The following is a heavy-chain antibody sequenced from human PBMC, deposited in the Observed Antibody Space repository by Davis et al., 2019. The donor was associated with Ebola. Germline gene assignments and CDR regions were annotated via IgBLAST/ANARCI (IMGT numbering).Heavy chain of an antibody. CDR3: ARDATGGVAAIATNYFDY. V-gene: IGHV1-46*01. CDR2: INPSDGRT. J-gene: IGHJ4*02. CDR1: AYTFTNSY. D-gene: IGHD6-13*01. Sequence: AASVKVSCKASAYTFTNSYMHWVRQAPGQGLEWMGIINPSDGRTSYAQKFQGRVTMTRDTSTTSVSMELSSLRSEETAVYYSARDATGGVAAIATNYFDYWGQGALVTVSS.